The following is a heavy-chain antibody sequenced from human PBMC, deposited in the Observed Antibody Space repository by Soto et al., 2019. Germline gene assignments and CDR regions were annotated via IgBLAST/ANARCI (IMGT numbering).Heavy chain of an antibody. J-gene: IGHJ4*02. CDR3: ARTLGPRGSGSGGSDFRWTNDY. CDR1: GGSISSYY. D-gene: IGHD3-10*01. V-gene: IGHV4-59*12. Sequence: SETLSLTCTVSGGSISSYYWSWIRQPPGKGLEWIGYIYYSGSTNYNPSLKSRVTISVDTSKNQFSLKLSSVTAADTAVYFCARTLGPRGSGSGGSDFRWTNDYWGQGNLVTFSA. CDR2: IYYSGST.